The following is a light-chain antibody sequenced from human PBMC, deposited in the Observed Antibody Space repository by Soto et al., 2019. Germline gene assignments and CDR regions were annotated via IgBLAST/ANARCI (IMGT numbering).Light chain of an antibody. CDR2: AAS. Sequence: DIQMTKSPSTLSASVGDRVTITCRASQSISSWLAWYQQKPGKAPKLLIFAASSLQSGVPSRFSGSGSGTDFTLTISGLQVEDFATYYCQQSYSTPYTFGQGTKVDI. V-gene: IGKV1-39*01. CDR1: QSISSW. CDR3: QQSYSTPYT. J-gene: IGKJ2*01.